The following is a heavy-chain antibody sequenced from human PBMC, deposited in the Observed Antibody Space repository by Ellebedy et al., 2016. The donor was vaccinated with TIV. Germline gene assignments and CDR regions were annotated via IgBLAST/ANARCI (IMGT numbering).Heavy chain of an antibody. CDR3: ARDDVSGIYAQGWLDP. V-gene: IGHV4-39*07. CDR2: IDHNGVT. CDR1: GVSITSSTYY. D-gene: IGHD6-19*01. Sequence: MPSETLSLTCTVSGVSITSSTYYWGWIRQSPGKGLEWIGEIDHNGVTSYNPSLKSRVTISADTTKKQFSLKLSSVTAADTAVYYCARDDVSGIYAQGWLDPWGQGTLVTVSS. J-gene: IGHJ5*02.